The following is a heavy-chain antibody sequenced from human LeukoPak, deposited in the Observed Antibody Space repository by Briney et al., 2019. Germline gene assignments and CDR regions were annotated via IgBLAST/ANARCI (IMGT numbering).Heavy chain of an antibody. J-gene: IGHJ5*02. Sequence: GASVTVSFTASGYDFSDLYFHWVRQAPGQGLEWMGWINPYSGASIYAQKFQGRVTMETSSSTVYMQLSRLRYDDTAVYYCATASVTRMRDPWGQGTLVTVSS. CDR3: ATASVTRMRDP. CDR1: GYDFSDLY. V-gene: IGHV1-2*02. CDR2: INPYSGAS.